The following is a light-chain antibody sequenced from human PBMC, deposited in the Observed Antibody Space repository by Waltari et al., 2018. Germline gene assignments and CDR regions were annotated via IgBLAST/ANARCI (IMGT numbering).Light chain of an antibody. CDR1: QSGSSN. J-gene: IGKJ5*01. CDR3: QQYNNWPPMT. V-gene: IGKV3-15*01. Sequence: IVMTQSAATLSVSPGESATFSGRAIQSGSSNSAWYQQKPGQAPRLLIYGASTRATVIPARFSGSVSGTEFTLTISSLQSEDLALYYCQQYNNWPPMTFGQGTRLEIK. CDR2: GAS.